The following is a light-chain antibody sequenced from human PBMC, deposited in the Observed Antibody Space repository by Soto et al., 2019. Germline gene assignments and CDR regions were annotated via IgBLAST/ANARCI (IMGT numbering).Light chain of an antibody. CDR3: AAWDDSLSGWV. CDR2: NNN. CDR1: SSKTGDNY. Sequence: QSVLTQPPSASGTPGQRVTISCSGSSSKTGDNYVFWYQQFPGAAPKPLIFNNNQRPSGVHDRFSGAKSGTSASLSISGLRSEDEADYHCAAWDDSLSGWVFGGGTKVTVL. V-gene: IGLV1-47*02. J-gene: IGLJ3*02.